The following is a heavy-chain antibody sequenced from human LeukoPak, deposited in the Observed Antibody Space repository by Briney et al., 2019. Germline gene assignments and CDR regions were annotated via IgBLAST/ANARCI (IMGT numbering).Heavy chain of an antibody. CDR1: GFTFSSYG. J-gene: IGHJ4*02. D-gene: IGHD2-15*01. CDR3: AKVYGSGGSCMDY. CDR2: ISYDGSNK. Sequence: GGSLRLSCAASGFTFSSYGMHWVRQAPGKGLEWVAVISYDGSNKYYADSVKGRFTISRDNSKNTLYLQMNSLRAEDTAVYYCAKVYGSGGSCMDYWGQGTLVTVSS. V-gene: IGHV3-30*18.